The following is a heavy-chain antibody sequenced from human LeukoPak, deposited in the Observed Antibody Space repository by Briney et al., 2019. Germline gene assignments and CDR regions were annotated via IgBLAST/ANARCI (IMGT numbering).Heavy chain of an antibody. D-gene: IGHD6-13*01. Sequence: GASVKVSCKASGYTFTSYYMHCVRHAPGQGLEWMGIINPSGGSTSYAQKFQGRVTMTRDTSTSTVYMELSSLRSEDTAVYYCASRGEAAAGTHDYWGQGTLVTVSS. V-gene: IGHV1-46*03. J-gene: IGHJ4*02. CDR1: GYTFTSYY. CDR2: INPSGGST. CDR3: ASRGEAAAGTHDY.